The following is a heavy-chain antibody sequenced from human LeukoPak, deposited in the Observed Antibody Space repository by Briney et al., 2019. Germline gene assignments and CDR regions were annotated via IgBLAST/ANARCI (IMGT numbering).Heavy chain of an antibody. J-gene: IGHJ4*02. D-gene: IGHD3-22*01. Sequence: PSETLSLTCTVSGGSISSYYWSWIRQPPGKGLEWIVYIYYSGSTNYNPSLKSRVTISVDTSKNQFSLKLSSVTAADTAVYYCARSYYYDSSGSGFDYWGQGTLVTVSS. CDR2: IYYSGST. V-gene: IGHV4-59*01. CDR1: GGSISSYY. CDR3: ARSYYYDSSGSGFDY.